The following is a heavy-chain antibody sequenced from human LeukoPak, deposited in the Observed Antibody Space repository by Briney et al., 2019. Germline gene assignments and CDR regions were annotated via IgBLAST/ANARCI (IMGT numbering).Heavy chain of an antibody. Sequence: TSVKVSCKASGYTFTSYAIHWVRQAPGQRLEWMGWINAGNGNTKYSQKFQGRVTITRDTSASTAYMELSSLRSEDMAVYYCARDYYDSSGYYFPSYFDYWGQGTLVTVSS. CDR3: ARDYYDSSGYYFPSYFDY. CDR2: INAGNGNT. CDR1: GYTFTSYA. D-gene: IGHD3-22*01. V-gene: IGHV1-3*01. J-gene: IGHJ4*02.